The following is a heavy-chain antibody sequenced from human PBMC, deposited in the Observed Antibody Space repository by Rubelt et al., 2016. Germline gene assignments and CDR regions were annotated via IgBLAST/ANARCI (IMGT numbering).Heavy chain of an antibody. D-gene: IGHD6-19*01. V-gene: IGHV3-30*04. J-gene: IGHJ6*02. CDR2: ISHDGNYY. Sequence: QVQLVESGGGVVQPGRSLRLSCAASGFTFRTYAMHWVRQTPGKGLEWVAVISHDGNYYQHADSVKGRFTISRDNSKNTLYLQRNSVRPEERAVVYCARALRGYSSGGGDGVDVWGQGTTVTVSS. CDR1: GFTFRTYA. CDR3: ARALRGYSSGGGDGVDV.